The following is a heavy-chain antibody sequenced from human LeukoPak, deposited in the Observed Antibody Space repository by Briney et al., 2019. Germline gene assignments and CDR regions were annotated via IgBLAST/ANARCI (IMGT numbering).Heavy chain of an antibody. CDR1: GFTFSSYG. J-gene: IGHJ4*02. D-gene: IGHD3-10*01. V-gene: IGHV3-23*01. Sequence: GGSLRLSCAGSGFTFSSYGMSWVRQAPGKGLEWVSAISGSGGSTYYADSVKGRFTISRDNSKNTLYLQMNSLRAEDTAVYYCAKENEGGSGSPYFDYWGQGTLVTVSS. CDR2: ISGSGGST. CDR3: AKENEGGSGSPYFDY.